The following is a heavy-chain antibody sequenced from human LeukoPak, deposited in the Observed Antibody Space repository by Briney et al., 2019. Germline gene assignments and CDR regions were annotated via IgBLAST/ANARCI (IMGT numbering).Heavy chain of an antibody. J-gene: IGHJ4*02. CDR2: IGSNSATI. Sequence: GGSLRLSCAASGFTFNSYWLSWVRQAPGKGLEWLSYIGSNSATIYYADSVKGRFTVSRDNAKNSLYLQMNSLGDEDTAVYYCARDIGAVADFWGQGTLVTVSS. D-gene: IGHD4-23*01. CDR3: ARDIGAVADF. CDR1: GFTFNSYW. V-gene: IGHV3-48*02.